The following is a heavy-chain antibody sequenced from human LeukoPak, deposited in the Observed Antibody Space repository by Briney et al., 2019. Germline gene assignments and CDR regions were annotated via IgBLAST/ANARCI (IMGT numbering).Heavy chain of an antibody. V-gene: IGHV3-21*04. CDR1: GFTFSSYS. Sequence: GGSLRLSCAASGFTFSSYSMNWVRQAPGKGLEWVSSVTRNSTYIYYADSLKGRFTISRDNAKNSLYLQMNSLRAEDTAVYYCASNYYVTKAAFDIWGQGTMVTVSS. J-gene: IGHJ3*02. CDR3: ASNYYVTKAAFDI. D-gene: IGHD3-10*02. CDR2: VTRNSTYI.